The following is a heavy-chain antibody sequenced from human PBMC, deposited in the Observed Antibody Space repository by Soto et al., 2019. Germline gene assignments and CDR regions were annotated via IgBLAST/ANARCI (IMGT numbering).Heavy chain of an antibody. CDR2: LYYRGAT. J-gene: IGHJ4*01. D-gene: IGHD2-21*02. CDR3: FGVMAATLDY. Sequence: SETLSLTCSVSGGSIKNTNYHWGWIRLPPGKGLEWIGTLYYRGATDYNPSLKTRVTISVDTSKNLLSLNLSSVTAADTAVYYCFGVMAATLDYWGQGTLVTVSS. V-gene: IGHV4-39*01. CDR1: GGSIKNTNYH.